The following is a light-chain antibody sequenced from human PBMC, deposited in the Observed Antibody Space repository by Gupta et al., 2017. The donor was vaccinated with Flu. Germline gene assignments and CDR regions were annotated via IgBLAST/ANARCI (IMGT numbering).Light chain of an antibody. CDR1: QTITGNS. Sequence: IVLTQSPGTVSLSPGEGVTLSCRASQTITGNSLAWYQQKPGQAPRLLIHAVSTRATGIPDRFGGSGSGTDFTLTINRLEPEDFAVYCWHQDRESPTFGQGTKVEVK. V-gene: IGKV3-20*01. CDR3: HQDRESPT. J-gene: IGKJ1*01. CDR2: AVS.